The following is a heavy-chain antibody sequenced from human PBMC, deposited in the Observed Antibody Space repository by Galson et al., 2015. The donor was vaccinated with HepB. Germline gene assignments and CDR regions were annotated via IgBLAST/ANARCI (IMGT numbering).Heavy chain of an antibody. V-gene: IGHV2-70*11. Sequence: PALVKPPQTLTLTCTFSGFSLSTSGMCVSWIRQPPGKALEWLARIDWDNDEYYSTSLKTRLTISKDTSKNQVVLTMTNVDPVDTATYYCARMATIDPRCYYYGVDVWGQGTTVTVSS. CDR1: GFSLSTSGMC. CDR2: IDWDNDE. CDR3: ARMATIDPRCYYYGVDV. J-gene: IGHJ6*02. D-gene: IGHD2-8*01.